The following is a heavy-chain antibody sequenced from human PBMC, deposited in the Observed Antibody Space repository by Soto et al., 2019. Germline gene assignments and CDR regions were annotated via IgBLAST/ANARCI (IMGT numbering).Heavy chain of an antibody. V-gene: IGHV3-30-3*02. J-gene: IGHJ4*02. CDR3: AKSSGSGPYYFAY. D-gene: IGHD6-6*01. Sequence: GGSLRISCAASGFTFSGKTMYWVRQAPGKGQEWVALIAPDASQIYYADSVKGRFTISRDNSKNTLYLQMNSLRAEDTAVYYCAKSSGSGPYYFAYWSQGSLVTVSS. CDR2: IAPDASQI. CDR1: GFTFSGKT.